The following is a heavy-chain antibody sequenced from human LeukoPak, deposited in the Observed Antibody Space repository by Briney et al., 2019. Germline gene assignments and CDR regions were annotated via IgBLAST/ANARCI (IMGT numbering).Heavy chain of an antibody. J-gene: IGHJ4*02. CDR2: ISSSGGTT. V-gene: IGHV3-23*01. Sequence: GGSLRLSCAASGFTFSNYAMTWVRQAPGKGLEWISAISSSGGTTYYADSVKGRFTISRDNSKNTLYLQMNSLRAEDTAVYYCAGGVATIPFDYWGQGTLVTVSS. CDR3: AGGVATIPFDY. CDR1: GFTFSNYA. D-gene: IGHD5-12*01.